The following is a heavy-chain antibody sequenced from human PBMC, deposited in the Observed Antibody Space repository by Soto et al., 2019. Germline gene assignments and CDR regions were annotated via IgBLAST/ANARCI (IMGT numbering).Heavy chain of an antibody. D-gene: IGHD3-10*01. CDR2: ISYDGSNK. Sequence: HPGGSLRLSCAASGFTFSSYGMHWVRQAPGKGLEWVAVISYDGSNKYYADSVKGRFTISRDNSKNTLYLQMNSLRAEDTAVYYCAKDQHYYGSGSYYKPRHYYYYGMDVWGQGTTVTVSS. CDR3: AKDQHYYGSGSYYKPRHYYYYGMDV. CDR1: GFTFSSYG. V-gene: IGHV3-30*18. J-gene: IGHJ6*02.